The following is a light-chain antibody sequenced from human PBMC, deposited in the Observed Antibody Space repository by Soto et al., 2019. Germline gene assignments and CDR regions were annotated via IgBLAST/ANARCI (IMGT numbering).Light chain of an antibody. Sequence: DIQMTQSPSTLSTSVGDRVTITCRASQSISSWLAWYQQKPGKAPNLLIYKASSLKSGVPSRFSGSGSGTAFTLTISSLQPDDFATYYCQQYNRYPLTFGGGTKVEIK. CDR1: QSISSW. V-gene: IGKV1-5*03. CDR2: KAS. CDR3: QQYNRYPLT. J-gene: IGKJ4*01.